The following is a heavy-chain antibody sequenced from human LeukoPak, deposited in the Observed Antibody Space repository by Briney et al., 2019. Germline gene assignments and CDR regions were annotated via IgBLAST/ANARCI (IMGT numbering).Heavy chain of an antibody. CDR1: GFSLSNARMG. CDR2: IFSTDEK. V-gene: IGHV2-26*01. CDR3: ARIKNGYADFFPFDY. D-gene: IGHD4-17*01. Sequence: SGPTLVNPTETLTLTCTVSGFSLSNARMGVSWIRQPPGKALEWLAHIFSTDEKSYSTSLKSRLTISKDTSKSQVVLTMTNMDPVDTATYYCARIKNGYADFFPFDYWGQGTLVTVSS. J-gene: IGHJ4*02.